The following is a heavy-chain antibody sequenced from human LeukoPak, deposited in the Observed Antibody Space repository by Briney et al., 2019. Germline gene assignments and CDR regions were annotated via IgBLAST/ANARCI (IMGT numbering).Heavy chain of an antibody. CDR2: ISGSGGST. CDR3: ARGATIFGVVISSYYYYMDV. D-gene: IGHD3-3*01. J-gene: IGHJ6*03. V-gene: IGHV3-23*01. Sequence: GGSLRLSCAASGFTFSSYAMSWVRQAPGKGLEWVSAISGSGGSTYYADSVKGRFTISRDNSKNTLYLQMNSLRAEDTAVYYCARGATIFGVVISSYYYYMDVWGKGTTVTVSS. CDR1: GFTFSSYA.